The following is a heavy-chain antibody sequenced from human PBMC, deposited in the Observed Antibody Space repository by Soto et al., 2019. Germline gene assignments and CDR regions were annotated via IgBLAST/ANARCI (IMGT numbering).Heavy chain of an antibody. V-gene: IGHV1-24*01. D-gene: IGHD3-22*01. J-gene: IGHJ4*02. CDR1: GYTLTELS. Sequence: ASVKVSCKVSGYTLTELSMHWVRQAPGKGLEWMGGFDPEDGETIYAQKFQGRVTMTEDTSTDTAYMELSSLRSEDTAVYYCATAPRYYYDSSGYSLIDYWGQGTLVTVS. CDR2: FDPEDGET. CDR3: ATAPRYYYDSSGYSLIDY.